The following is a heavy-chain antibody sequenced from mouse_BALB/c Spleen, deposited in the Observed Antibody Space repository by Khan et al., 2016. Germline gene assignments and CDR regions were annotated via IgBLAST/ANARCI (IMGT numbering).Heavy chain of an antibody. CDR3: ARRRQLDLYYAMDY. D-gene: IGHD6-1*01. CDR2: IYTYTEEP. Sequence: QIQLVQSGPELKKPGETVRISCKASGYSFTNYGMNWIKQAPGKGLNWMGWIYTYTEEPTYADDFKGRFAFSLETSASTAYLQINNLKNEDMATYFCARRRQLDLYYAMDYWGQGTSVTVSS. V-gene: IGHV9-1*02. CDR1: GYSFTNYG. J-gene: IGHJ4*01.